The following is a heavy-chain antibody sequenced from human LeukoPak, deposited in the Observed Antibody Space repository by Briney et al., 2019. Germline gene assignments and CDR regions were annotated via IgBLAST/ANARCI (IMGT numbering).Heavy chain of an antibody. Sequence: SETLSLTCTVSGGSISSYYWSWIRQPPGKGLEWIGYIHYSGSTNYNPSLKSRVTISVDTSKKQFSLKLSSVTAADTAVYYCASSGYSGYGPYDYWGQGTLVTVSS. J-gene: IGHJ4*02. CDR1: GGSISSYY. V-gene: IGHV4-59*01. D-gene: IGHD5-12*01. CDR2: IHYSGST. CDR3: ASSGYSGYGPYDY.